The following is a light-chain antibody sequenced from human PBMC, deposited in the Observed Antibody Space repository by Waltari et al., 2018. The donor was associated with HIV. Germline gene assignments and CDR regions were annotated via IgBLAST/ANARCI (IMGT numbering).Light chain of an antibody. J-gene: IGLJ1*01. CDR3: CSYVGSGYV. CDR2: DVS. V-gene: IGLV2-11*01. CDR1: SSDVGGYNY. Sequence: QSALTQPRSVSGSPGQSVTISCTGTSSDVGGYNYVSWYQQHPGKAPKLMIYDVSKRPSGVPDLFSGSKSGNTASLTISGLQAEDEADYYCCSYVGSGYVFGTGTKVTVL.